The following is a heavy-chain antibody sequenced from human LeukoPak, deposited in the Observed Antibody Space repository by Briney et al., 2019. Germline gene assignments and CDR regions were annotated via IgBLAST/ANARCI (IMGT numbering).Heavy chain of an antibody. D-gene: IGHD6-13*01. V-gene: IGHV3-30-3*01. CDR3: ARDVVWAAAAGTIRYFQH. CDR2: ISYDGSNK. J-gene: IGHJ1*01. CDR1: GFTFSSYA. Sequence: GGSLRLSCAASGFTFSSYAMHWVRQAPGKGLEWVAVISYDGSNKYYADSVKGRFTISRDNSKNTLYLQMNSLRAEDTAVYYCARDVVWAAAAGTIRYFQHWGQGTLVTVSS.